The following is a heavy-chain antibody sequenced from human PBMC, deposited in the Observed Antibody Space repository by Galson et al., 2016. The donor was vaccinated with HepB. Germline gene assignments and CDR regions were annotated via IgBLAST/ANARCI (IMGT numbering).Heavy chain of an antibody. V-gene: IGHV3-13*01. Sequence: SLRLSCAASGFTVRSYAMSWVRQSTCKGLDWVAAIGTLHDSFFPDRVQGRFSISRENVHNSLYLQLNRLRAGDTAVYYCARIARGSSYTLGYFDLWGRGTLVTVSS. J-gene: IGHJ2*01. CDR1: GFTVRSYA. CDR2: IGTLHDS. CDR3: ARIARGSSYTLGYFDL. D-gene: IGHD6-13*01.